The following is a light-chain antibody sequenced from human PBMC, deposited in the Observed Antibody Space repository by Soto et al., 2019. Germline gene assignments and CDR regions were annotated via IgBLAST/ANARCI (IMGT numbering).Light chain of an antibody. J-gene: IGKJ1*01. V-gene: IGKV3-20*01. CDR2: GAS. CDR1: QSVTSNY. CDR3: QQYGSSPGT. Sequence: EVVLTQSPGTLSSSPGERATLSCRASQSVTSNYLAWYQQKRGQAPRLLIWGASIRATDLPDRFSGGGSGTDFTLTISRLEAEDSAVYYCQQYGSSPGTFGQGTKVKIK.